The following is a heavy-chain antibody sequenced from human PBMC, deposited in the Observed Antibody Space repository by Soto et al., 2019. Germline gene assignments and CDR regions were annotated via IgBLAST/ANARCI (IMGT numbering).Heavy chain of an antibody. V-gene: IGHV4-28*01. J-gene: IGHJ4*02. CDR2: IYYSGTT. Sequence: QVQLQESGPGLVKPSDTLSLTCAVSGYSISSSNWWGWIRQPPGKGLEWIGYIYYSGTTYYNPSLKSRVTMSEDTSKNQFFLKLTSVTAVDTAVYYCARREIQGPIDYWGQGTLVTVSS. CDR1: GYSISSSNW. CDR3: ARREIQGPIDY. D-gene: IGHD1-26*01.